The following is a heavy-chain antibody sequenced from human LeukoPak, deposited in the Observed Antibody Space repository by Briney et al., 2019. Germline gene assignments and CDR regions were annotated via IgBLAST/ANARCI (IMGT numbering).Heavy chain of an antibody. D-gene: IGHD6-19*01. CDR3: ARFDHSTGWSYYFGY. Sequence: ASVKVSCKASGYTFTGYFMHWVRQAPGQGLEWMGWINPNIGDASYAQKFQGRVTMTRDRSINTAYMELSRLTSDDTAVYYCARFDHSTGWSYYFGYWGQGTLVTVSA. J-gene: IGHJ4*02. V-gene: IGHV1-2*02. CDR2: INPNIGDA. CDR1: GYTFTGYF.